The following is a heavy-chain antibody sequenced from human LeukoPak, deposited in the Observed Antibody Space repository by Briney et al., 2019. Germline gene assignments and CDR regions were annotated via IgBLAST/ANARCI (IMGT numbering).Heavy chain of an antibody. D-gene: IGHD5-24*01. CDR2: IHSSGSIT. V-gene: IGHV4-39*01. CDR3: ARHEDEDGYNAKPIDY. CDR1: VDSISRTNNY. J-gene: IGHJ4*02. Sequence: SETLSLTCTVSVDSISRTNNYWGWVRQPPGKGLEWIGTIHSSGSITYYSPSLESRVTISIDTSKNQFSLKLSSVTAADTAVYFCARHEDEDGYNAKPIDYWGQGTLVTVSS.